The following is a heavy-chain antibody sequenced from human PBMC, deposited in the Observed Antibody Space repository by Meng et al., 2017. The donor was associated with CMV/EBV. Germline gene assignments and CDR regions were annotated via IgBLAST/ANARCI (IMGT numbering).Heavy chain of an antibody. CDR2: TYYRSKWYD. J-gene: IGHJ6*02. V-gene: IGHV6-1*01. Sequence: SDTLSLTCAISGDSVSSNSAAWNWIRQSPSRGLEWLGRTYYRSKWYDDYAMAVKSRITINPDTSKNQFSLQLNSVTPEDTAVYYCARDYYDSGAYYYTEEYYHGLDVWGQGTTVTVSS. CDR3: ARDYYDSGAYYYTEEYYHGLDV. CDR1: GDSVSSNSAA. D-gene: IGHD3-22*01.